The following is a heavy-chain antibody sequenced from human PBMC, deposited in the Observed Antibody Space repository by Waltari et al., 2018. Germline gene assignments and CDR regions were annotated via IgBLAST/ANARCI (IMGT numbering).Heavy chain of an antibody. D-gene: IGHD5-12*01. CDR1: GFTFSSYA. CDR2: ISYDGSNK. J-gene: IGHJ4*02. Sequence: QVQLVESGGGVVQPGRSLRLSCAASGFTFSSYAMHWVRQAPGQGLEWVAVISYDGSNKYYADSVKGRFTISRDNSKNTLYLQMNSLRAEDTAVYYCARGGRGRRDGYNMGGYFDYWGQGTLVTVSS. CDR3: ARGGRGRRDGYNMGGYFDY. V-gene: IGHV3-30-3*01.